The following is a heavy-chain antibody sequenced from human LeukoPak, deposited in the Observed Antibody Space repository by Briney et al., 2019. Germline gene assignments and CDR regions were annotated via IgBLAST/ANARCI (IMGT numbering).Heavy chain of an antibody. V-gene: IGHV4-38-2*02. CDR1: GYPMSSGYY. D-gene: IGHD3-3*01. CDR2: IYYSGST. Sequence: PSETLSLTCTVSGYPMSSGYYWGWIRQPPERGLEWIGYIYYSGSTNYNPSLKSRVTISVDTSKNQFSLKLSSVTAADTAVYYCARGGADFWSAVSAGFDYWGQGTLVTVSS. J-gene: IGHJ4*02. CDR3: ARGGADFWSAVSAGFDY.